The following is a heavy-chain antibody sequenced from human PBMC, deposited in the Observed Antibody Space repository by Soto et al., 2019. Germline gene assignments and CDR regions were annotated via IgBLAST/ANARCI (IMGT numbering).Heavy chain of an antibody. D-gene: IGHD3-22*01. CDR1: GYTFTSYD. V-gene: IGHV1-8*01. CDR3: ARVTYYYDSSGYYFLWFAP. CDR2: MNPNSGNT. Sequence: GASVKVSCKASGYTFTSYDINWVRQATGQGLEWMGWMNPNSGNTGYAQKFQGRVTMTRNTSISTAYMELRSLGLEDPAVYFFARVTYYYDSSGYYFLWFAPGGQGTLVTVPQ. J-gene: IGHJ5*02.